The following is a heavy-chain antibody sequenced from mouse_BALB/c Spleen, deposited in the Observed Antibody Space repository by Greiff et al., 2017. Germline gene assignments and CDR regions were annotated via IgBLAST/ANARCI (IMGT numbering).Heavy chain of an antibody. CDR2: IYPGSGST. CDR1: GYTFTSYW. Sequence: LKQPGSELVRPGASVKLSCKASGYTFTSYWMHWVKQRPGQGLEWIGNIYPGSGSTNYDEKFKSKATLTVDTSSSTAYMQLSSLTSEDSAVYYCTRLYGDYWGQGTTLTVSS. D-gene: IGHD2-10*02. V-gene: IGHV1S22*01. CDR3: TRLYGDY. J-gene: IGHJ2*01.